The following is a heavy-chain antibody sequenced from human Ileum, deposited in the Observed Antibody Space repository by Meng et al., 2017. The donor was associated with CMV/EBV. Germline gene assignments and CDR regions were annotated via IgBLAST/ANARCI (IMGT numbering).Heavy chain of an antibody. CDR1: GYTFINFG. CDR3: ARDTPPVCFCSGGNCYLGY. CDR2: ISPWDGKT. V-gene: IGHV1-18*04. J-gene: IGHJ4*02. Sequence: ASVKVSCKASGYTFINFGVTWVRQAPGQGLEWMGWISPWDGKTEYAQKFQGRVTMTTDRPTSTASMELTGLTSDDTAVYFCARDTPPVCFCSGGNCYLGYWGQGTLVTVS. D-gene: IGHD2-15*01.